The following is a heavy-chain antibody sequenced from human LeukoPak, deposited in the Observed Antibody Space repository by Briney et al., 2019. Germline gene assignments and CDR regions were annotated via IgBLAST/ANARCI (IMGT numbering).Heavy chain of an antibody. CDR3: ARSGYDILTGYYFFDY. D-gene: IGHD3-9*01. CDR1: GYTFTSYG. Sequence: ASVKVSCKASGYTFTSYGISWVRQAPGQGLEWMGWISAYNGNTNYAQKLQGRVTMTTDTSTSTAYMELRSLRPDDTAVYYCARSGYDILTGYYFFDYWGQGTLVTVSS. CDR2: ISAYNGNT. V-gene: IGHV1-18*01. J-gene: IGHJ4*02.